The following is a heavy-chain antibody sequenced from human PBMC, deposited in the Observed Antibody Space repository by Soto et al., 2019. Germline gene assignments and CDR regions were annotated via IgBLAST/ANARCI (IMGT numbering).Heavy chain of an antibody. Sequence: QVQVVQSGAEAEKPGSSVKVSCKVSGGSFTNNAISWVRQAPGQGLEWLGGVIPLFDTADYAQIFRGRLSICAVGAKTPAYMVLGGLTSADTAVYFCATGGHNGGYTCFPGMDVCGQGATGSAS. V-gene: IGHV1-69*01. J-gene: IGHJ6*02. CDR2: VIPLFDTA. CDR3: ATGGHNGGYTCFPGMDV. D-gene: IGHD2-15*01. CDR1: GGSFTNNA.